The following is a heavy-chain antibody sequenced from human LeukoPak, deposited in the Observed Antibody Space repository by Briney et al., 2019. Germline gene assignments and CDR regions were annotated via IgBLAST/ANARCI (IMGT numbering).Heavy chain of an antibody. CDR3: ATWAFYHGLDV. V-gene: IGHV3-43*02. Sequence: GGSLRLSRAASGFTFHAFEMHWVRQAPGKGLEWVSLIKSDGGKTDYADSVRGRFTISRDNGKNSLYLQMNSLRSEDTALYYCATWAFYHGLDVWGQGTTVTVSS. D-gene: IGHD1-26*01. CDR1: GFTFHAFE. J-gene: IGHJ6*02. CDR2: IKSDGGKT.